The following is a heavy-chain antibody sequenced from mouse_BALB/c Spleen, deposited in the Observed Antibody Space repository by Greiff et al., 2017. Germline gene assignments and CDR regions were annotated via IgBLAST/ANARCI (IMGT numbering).Heavy chain of an antibody. CDR1: GFDFSRYW. J-gene: IGHJ4*01. CDR2: INPGSSTI. Sequence: EVQVVESGGGLVQPGGSLNLSCAASGFDFSRYWMSWARQAPGKGQEWIGEINPGSSTINYTPSLKDKFIISRDNAKNTLYLQMSKVRSEDTALYYCARYGYDRAMDYWGQGTSVTVSS. D-gene: IGHD2-2*01. V-gene: IGHV4-2*02. CDR3: ARYGYDRAMDY.